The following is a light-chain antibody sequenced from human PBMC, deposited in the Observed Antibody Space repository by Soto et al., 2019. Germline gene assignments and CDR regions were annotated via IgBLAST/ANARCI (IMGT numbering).Light chain of an antibody. CDR3: QQLNSYPRIT. CDR2: AAS. J-gene: IGKJ5*01. Sequence: IQLTQSPSSLSASVGDRVTITCRASQGVRSYLAWFQQRPGKAPKLLIYAASTLQSGVPSRFSGSGSGTEFTLTISSLQPEDFATYYCQQLNSYPRITFGQGTRLEIK. CDR1: QGVRSY. V-gene: IGKV1-9*01.